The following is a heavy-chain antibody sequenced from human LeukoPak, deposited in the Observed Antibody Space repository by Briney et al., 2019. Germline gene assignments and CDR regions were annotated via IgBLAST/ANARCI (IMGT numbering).Heavy chain of an antibody. CDR1: GGSFSGYY. CDR2: INHSGST. Sequence: SETLSLTCAVYGGSFSGYYWSWIRQPPGKGLEWIGEINHSGSTNYNPSLKSRVTISVDTSRNQFSLKLSSVTAADTAVYYCARIDYCSSTSCYSSRYWFDPWGHGTLVTVSS. J-gene: IGHJ5*02. D-gene: IGHD2-2*01. CDR3: ARIDYCSSTSCYSSRYWFDP. V-gene: IGHV4-34*01.